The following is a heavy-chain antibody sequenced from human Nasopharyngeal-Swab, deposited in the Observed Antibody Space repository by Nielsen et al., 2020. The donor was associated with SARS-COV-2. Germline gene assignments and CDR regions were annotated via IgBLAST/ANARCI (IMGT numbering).Heavy chain of an antibody. V-gene: IGHV4-59*08. D-gene: IGHD6-19*01. CDR1: GDSISSYY. Sequence: SETLSLTCTVSGDSISSYYWAWIRQPPGKGLEWIGSTNYNPSPTSRVTISVDTSKNQVSLRLTSVTAADTAIYYCARRGRITVYGTSDDFYYYLDVWGKGTRVTVSS. CDR2: T. CDR3: ARRGRITVYGTSDDFYYYLDV. J-gene: IGHJ6*03.